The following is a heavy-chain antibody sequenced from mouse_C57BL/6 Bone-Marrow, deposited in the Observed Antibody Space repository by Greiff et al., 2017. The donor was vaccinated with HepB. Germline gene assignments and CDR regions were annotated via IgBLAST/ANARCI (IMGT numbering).Heavy chain of an antibody. CDR2: IDPENGDT. Sequence: VPLQQSGAELVRPGASVKLSCTASGFNIKDDYMHWVKQRPEQGLEWIGWIDPENGDTEYASKFQGKATITADTSANTAYLQLSSLTSEDTAVYYCLLTTVVAHYFDYWGQGTTLTVSS. J-gene: IGHJ2*01. CDR1: GFNIKDDY. CDR3: LLTTVVAHYFDY. D-gene: IGHD1-1*01. V-gene: IGHV14-4*01.